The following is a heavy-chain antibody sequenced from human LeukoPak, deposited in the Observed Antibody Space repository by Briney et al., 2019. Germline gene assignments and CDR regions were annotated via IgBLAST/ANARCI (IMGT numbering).Heavy chain of an antibody. CDR1: GGSISSYY. V-gene: IGHV4-59*01. J-gene: IGHJ5*02. Sequence: PSETLSLTCTVSGGSISSYYWSWIRQPPGKGLEWIGYIYYSGSTNYDPSLKSRVTISVDTSKIQFSLKLSSVTAADTAVYYCARVVGIAARPGNNWFDPWGQGTLVTVSS. CDR3: ARVVGIAARPGNNWFDP. D-gene: IGHD6-6*01. CDR2: IYYSGST.